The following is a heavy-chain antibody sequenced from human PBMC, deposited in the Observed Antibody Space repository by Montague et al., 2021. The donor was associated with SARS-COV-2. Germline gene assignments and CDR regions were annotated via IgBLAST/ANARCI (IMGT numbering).Heavy chain of an antibody. D-gene: IGHD3-22*01. CDR3: ARGHLSVSMIVVVFTSASYYFDY. CDR2: LKQGGST. V-gene: IGHV4-34*01. Sequence: SETLSLTCGVYGGSFGDDHWSWIRQPPGKGLGWIWDLKQGGSTNSNPSLKSRVPISVDTSRNQFSLKLTSVTAADTAVYFCARGHLSVSMIVVVFTSASYYFDYWGQGALVTVSS. J-gene: IGHJ4*02. CDR1: GGSFGDDH.